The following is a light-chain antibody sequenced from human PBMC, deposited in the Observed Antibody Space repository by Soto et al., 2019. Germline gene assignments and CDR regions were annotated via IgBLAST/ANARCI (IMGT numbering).Light chain of an antibody. J-gene: IGLJ1*01. CDR2: DVS. V-gene: IGLV2-14*03. Sequence: QSALTQPASVSGSPGQSITISCTGTSSDVGGYNYVSWYQHHPGKAPKLMIFDVSNRPSGVSNRFSGSKSGNTASLTIFVLQPEDEADYYCSSYTTSNTRQIVFGTGTKVTVL. CDR3: SSYTTSNTRQIV. CDR1: SSDVGGYNY.